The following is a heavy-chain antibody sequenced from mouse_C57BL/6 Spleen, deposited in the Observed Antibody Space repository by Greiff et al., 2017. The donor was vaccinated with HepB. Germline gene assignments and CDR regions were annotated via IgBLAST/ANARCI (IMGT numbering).Heavy chain of an antibody. CDR3: ATYDYDVGAWFAY. Sequence: EVKLQESGPGLVKPSQSLSLTCSVTGYSITSGYYWNWIRQFPGNKLEWMGYISYDGSNNYNPSLKNRISITRDTSKNQFFLKLNSVTTEDTATYYCATYDYDVGAWFAYWGQGTLVTVSA. J-gene: IGHJ3*01. D-gene: IGHD2-4*01. CDR1: GYSITSGYY. CDR2: ISYDGSN. V-gene: IGHV3-6*01.